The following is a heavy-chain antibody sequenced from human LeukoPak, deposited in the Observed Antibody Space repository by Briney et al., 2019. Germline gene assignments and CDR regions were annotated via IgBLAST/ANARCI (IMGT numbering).Heavy chain of an antibody. D-gene: IGHD6-13*01. Sequence: PGGSLRLSCEASGFSFSSYNMNWVRQAPGKGLEWVSTINSISNYIHYADSVKGRFTISRDNAKNSLYLQMNSLRAEDTAVYYCARDFGYPTPSWYSSSWYSSHGGAFDIWGQGTMVTVSS. CDR1: GFSFSSYN. V-gene: IGHV3-21*01. J-gene: IGHJ3*02. CDR3: ARDFGYPTPSWYSSSWYSSHGGAFDI. CDR2: INSISNYI.